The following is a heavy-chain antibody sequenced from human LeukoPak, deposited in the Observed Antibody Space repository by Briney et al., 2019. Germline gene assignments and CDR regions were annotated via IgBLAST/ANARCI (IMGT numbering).Heavy chain of an antibody. V-gene: IGHV4-39*07. CDR3: ARGLGYCSGGSCEDDY. Sequence: SETLSLTCSVTGGSITSSSYHWGWIRQSPGKGLEWIGNIHYSGSTCYNPSLKSRVTISVDMSKNQFSLKLSSVTAADTAVYYCARGLGYCSGGSCEDDYWGQGTLVTVSS. J-gene: IGHJ4*02. CDR1: GGSITSSSYH. D-gene: IGHD2-15*01. CDR2: IHYSGST.